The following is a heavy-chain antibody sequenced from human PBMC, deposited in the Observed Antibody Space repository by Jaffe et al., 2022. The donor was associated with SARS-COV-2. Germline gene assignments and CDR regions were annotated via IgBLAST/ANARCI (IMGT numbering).Heavy chain of an antibody. CDR1: GFTFSGYA. J-gene: IGHJ6*03. D-gene: IGHD3-9*01. V-gene: IGHV3-23*04. CDR2: VSGAGGVT. Sequence: EVQLVESEGGLVQPGGSLRLSCTASGFTFSGYAMSWVRQAPGEGLEWVSSVSGAGGVTYYADSVKGRFTISRDNSKNTLDLQMSGLRVEDTAVYFCAKQTHYFDLLTGYLDYFYMDVWGKGTTVTVSS. CDR3: AKQTHYFDLLTGYLDYFYMDV.